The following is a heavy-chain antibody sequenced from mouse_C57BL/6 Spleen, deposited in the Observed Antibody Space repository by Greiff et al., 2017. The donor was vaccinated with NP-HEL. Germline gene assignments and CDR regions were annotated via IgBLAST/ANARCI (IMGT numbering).Heavy chain of an antibody. CDR3: TTRYDYVRGAWFAY. V-gene: IGHV14-4*01. CDR1: GFNIKDDY. J-gene: IGHJ3*01. Sequence: EVKLVESGAELVRPGASVKLSCTASGFNIKDDYMHWVKQRPEQGLEWIGWIDPENGDTEYASKFQGKATITADTSSNTAYLQLSSLTSEDTAVYYCTTRYDYVRGAWFAYWGQGTLVTVSA. CDR2: IDPENGDT. D-gene: IGHD2-4*01.